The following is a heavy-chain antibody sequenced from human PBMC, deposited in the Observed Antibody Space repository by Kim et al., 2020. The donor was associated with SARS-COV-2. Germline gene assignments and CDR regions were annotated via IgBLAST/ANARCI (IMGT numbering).Heavy chain of an antibody. Sequence: SVKVSCKASGGTFSSYAISWVRQAPGQGLEWMGGIIPIFGTANYAQKFQGRVTITADESTSTAYMELSSLRSEDTAVYYCASPQRAMVRGGHPSLQTYYYYGMDVWGQGTTVTVSS. V-gene: IGHV1-69*13. CDR3: ASPQRAMVRGGHPSLQTYYYYGMDV. D-gene: IGHD3-10*01. CDR2: IIPIFGTA. CDR1: GGTFSSYA. J-gene: IGHJ6*02.